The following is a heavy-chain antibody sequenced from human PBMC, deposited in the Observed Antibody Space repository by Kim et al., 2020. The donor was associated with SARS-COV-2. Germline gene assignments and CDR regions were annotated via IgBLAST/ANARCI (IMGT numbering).Heavy chain of an antibody. CDR2: FDPEDGET. Sequence: ASVKVSCKVSGYTLTELSMHWVRQAPGKGLEWIGGFDPEDGETIYAQKFQGRVTMTEDTSTDTAYMELSSLRSEDTAVYYCATEYDLGDYVWGSYLGWGQGTLVTVSS. J-gene: IGHJ4*02. CDR1: GYTLTELS. D-gene: IGHD3-16*01. V-gene: IGHV1-24*01. CDR3: ATEYDLGDYVWGSYLG.